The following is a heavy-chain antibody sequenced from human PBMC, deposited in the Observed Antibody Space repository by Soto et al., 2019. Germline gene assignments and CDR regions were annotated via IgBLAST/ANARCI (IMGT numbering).Heavy chain of an antibody. Sequence: LRLSCAASGFTFSSYAMSWVRQAPGKGLEWVSAISGSGGSTYYADSVKGRFTISRDNSKNTLYLQMNSLRAEDTAVYYCAKGYRHYDSSREGYWGQGTLVTVSS. CDR2: ISGSGGST. CDR3: AKGYRHYDSSREGY. J-gene: IGHJ4*02. CDR1: GFTFSSYA. V-gene: IGHV3-23*01. D-gene: IGHD3-22*01.